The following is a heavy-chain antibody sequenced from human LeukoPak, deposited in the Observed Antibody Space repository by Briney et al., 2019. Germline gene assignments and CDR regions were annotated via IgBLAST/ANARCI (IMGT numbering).Heavy chain of an antibody. CDR3: AREGTAYGGLDY. J-gene: IGHJ4*02. CDR2: ISSSSSYI. V-gene: IGHV3-21*01. CDR1: GFTFSSYA. D-gene: IGHD4-23*01. Sequence: PGGSLRLSCAASGFTFSSYAMSWVRQAPGKGLEWVSSISSSSSYIYYADSVKGRFTISRDNAKNSLYLQMNSLRAEDTAVYYCAREGTAYGGLDYWGQGTLVTVSS.